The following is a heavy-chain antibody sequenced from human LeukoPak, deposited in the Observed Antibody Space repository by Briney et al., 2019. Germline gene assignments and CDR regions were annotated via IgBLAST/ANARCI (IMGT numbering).Heavy chain of an antibody. D-gene: IGHD3-3*01. CDR3: ARAEQYYDFWSGYPF. V-gene: IGHV1-18*01. CDR2: IGAYNGNT. Sequence: ASVKVSCKASGYTFTSYGISWVRQAPGQGLEWMGWIGAYNGNTNYAQKLQGRVTMTTDTSTSTAYMELSRLRSDDTAVYYCARAEQYYDFWSGYPFWGQGTLVTVSS. J-gene: IGHJ4*02. CDR1: GYTFTSYG.